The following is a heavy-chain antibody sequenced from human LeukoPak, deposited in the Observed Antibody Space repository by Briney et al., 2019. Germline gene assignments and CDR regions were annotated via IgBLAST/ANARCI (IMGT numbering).Heavy chain of an antibody. D-gene: IGHD6-19*01. CDR1: GGPFSGYY. J-gene: IGHJ5*02. V-gene: IGHV4-59*01. Sequence: PSETLSLTCDVYGGPFSGYYWSWIRQPPGKGLEWIGYIYYSGSTNYNPSLKSRVTISVDTSKNQFSLKLSSVTAEDTAVYYCARVTHTSSGWPNWFDPWGQGTLVTVSS. CDR2: IYYSGST. CDR3: ARVTHTSSGWPNWFDP.